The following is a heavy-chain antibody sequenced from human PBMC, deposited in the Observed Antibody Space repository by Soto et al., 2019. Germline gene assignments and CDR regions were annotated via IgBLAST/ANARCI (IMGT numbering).Heavy chain of an antibody. V-gene: IGHV1-3*01. D-gene: IGHD3-10*01. CDR1: GYTFTSYA. CDR2: INAGNGNT. J-gene: IGHJ4*02. Sequence: ASVKVSCKASGYTFTSYAMHWVRQAPGQRLEWMGWINAGNGNTKYSQKFQGRVTITRDTSASTAYMELSSLRSEDTAVYYCARSRHIHYYGSGTFDYWGQGTLVTVSS. CDR3: ARSRHIHYYGSGTFDY.